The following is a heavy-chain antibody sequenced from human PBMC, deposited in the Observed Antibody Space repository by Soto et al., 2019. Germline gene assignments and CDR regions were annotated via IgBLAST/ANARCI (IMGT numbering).Heavy chain of an antibody. CDR1: GGSIITDEW. V-gene: IGHV4-4*02. Sequence: QVQLQESGPGLVKPSGTLSLTCAVSGGSIITDEWWNWVRQPPGKGLEWIGEIHHGGVVYYNPSLKSRVTISVDKSKNHFSLILTSVTAADTAIYFCARDQSHNDNWAFDYWGQGALVTVSS. J-gene: IGHJ4*02. CDR2: IHHGGVV. CDR3: ARDQSHNDNWAFDY. D-gene: IGHD1-1*01.